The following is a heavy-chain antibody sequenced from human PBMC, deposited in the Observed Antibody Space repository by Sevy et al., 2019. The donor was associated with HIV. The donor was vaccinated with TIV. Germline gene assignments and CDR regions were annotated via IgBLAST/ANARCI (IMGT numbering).Heavy chain of an antibody. D-gene: IGHD3-10*01. V-gene: IGHV3-30-3*01. CDR2: ISYDGSNK. Sequence: GGSLRLSCAASGFTFSSYAMHWVRQAPGKGMEWVAVISYDGSNKYYAHSVKGRFTISRDNSKNTLYLQMNSLRAEDTAVYYCARDRGYGSGSYYLYYYYYGMDVWGQGTTVTVSS. CDR1: GFTFSSYA. CDR3: ARDRGYGSGSYYLYYYYYGMDV. J-gene: IGHJ6*02.